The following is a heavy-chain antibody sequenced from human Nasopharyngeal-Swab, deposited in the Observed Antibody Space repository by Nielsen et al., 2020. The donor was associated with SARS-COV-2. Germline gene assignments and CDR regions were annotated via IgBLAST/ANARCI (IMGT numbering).Heavy chain of an antibody. V-gene: IGHV1-46*01. Sequence: ASVKVSCKASGYTFINHDINWVRQSTGQGLEWMGIIGPSGGSTSYAQKFQGRVTMTRDTSTSTVYMELSSLRSEDTAVYYCASWDGFSLYYGMDVWGQGTTVTVSS. J-gene: IGHJ6*02. CDR1: GYTFINHD. CDR2: IGPSGGST. D-gene: IGHD3-3*01. CDR3: ASWDGFSLYYGMDV.